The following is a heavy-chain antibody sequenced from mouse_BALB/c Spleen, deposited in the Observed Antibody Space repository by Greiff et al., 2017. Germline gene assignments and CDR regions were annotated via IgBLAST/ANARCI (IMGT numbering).Heavy chain of an antibody. CDR2: ISYSGST. CDR1: GYSITSDYA. CDR3: ARGGLYGYYAMDY. V-gene: IGHV3-2*02. Sequence: EVQLQESGPGLVKPSQSLSLTCTVTGYSITSDYAWNWIRQFPGNKLEWMGYISYSGSTSYNPSLKSRISITRDTSKNQFFLQLNSVTTEDTATYYCARGGLYGYYAMDYWGQGTSVTVSS. J-gene: IGHJ4*01. D-gene: IGHD1-1*01.